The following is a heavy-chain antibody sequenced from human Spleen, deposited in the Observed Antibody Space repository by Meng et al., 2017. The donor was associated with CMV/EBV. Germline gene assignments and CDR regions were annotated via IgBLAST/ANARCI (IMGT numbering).Heavy chain of an antibody. D-gene: IGHD2-2*02. CDR2: ISPYNGDT. CDR3: ARDVCSTSTCYTPFFDF. CDR1: KFTIYG. J-gene: IGHJ4*02. V-gene: IGHV1-18*01. Sequence: KFTIYGINWVRQAPGQGLEWMGWISPYNGDTNSAQKLQGRLSMTIDTSTTTAYIELRSLRSDDTAVYYCARDVCSTSTCYTPFFDFWGQGALVTVSS.